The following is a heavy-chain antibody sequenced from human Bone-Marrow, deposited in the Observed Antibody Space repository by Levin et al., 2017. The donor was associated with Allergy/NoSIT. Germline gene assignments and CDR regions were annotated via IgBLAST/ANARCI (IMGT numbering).Heavy chain of an antibody. D-gene: IGHD2-15*01. CDR1: GNTFSRYY. V-gene: IGHV1-46*01. J-gene: IGHJ6*02. CDR2: INPSGSDT. CDR3: ARELSSHYGMDV. Sequence: ASVKVSCKASGNTFSRYYMHWVRQAPGQGLEWMGVINPSGSDTRYAQKFQGRVTVTRDTATSTVYMMMTSLRSEDTAVYYCARELSSHYGMDVWGQGTTVTVSS.